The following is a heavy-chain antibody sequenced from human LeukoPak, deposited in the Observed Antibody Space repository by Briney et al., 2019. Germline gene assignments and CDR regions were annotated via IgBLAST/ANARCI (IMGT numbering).Heavy chain of an antibody. V-gene: IGHV4-34*01. J-gene: IGHJ4*02. D-gene: IGHD3-10*01. CDR2: INHSGSI. CDR1: GGSFSGYY. CDR3: ARGPARSSGSYYRRGFDY. Sequence: SETLSLTCAVYGGSFSGYYWSWIRQPLGKGLEWIGEINHSGSINYNPSLKSRVTISVDTSKNQFSLKLSSVTAADTAVYYCARGPARSSGSYYRRGFDYWGQGTLVTVSS.